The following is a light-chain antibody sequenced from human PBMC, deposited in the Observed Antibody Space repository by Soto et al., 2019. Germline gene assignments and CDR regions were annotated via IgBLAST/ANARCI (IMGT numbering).Light chain of an antibody. Sequence: EIVLTQSPATLSLSPGERATLSCRASQSVDIYLAWYQQKPGQAPRLLIYDASNRATGIPARFRGSGSGTDFTLTISSLEPEDFAVYYCQQRINWPPVTFGGGTKVEIK. CDR1: QSVDIY. CDR3: QQRINWPPVT. V-gene: IGKV3-11*01. J-gene: IGKJ4*01. CDR2: DAS.